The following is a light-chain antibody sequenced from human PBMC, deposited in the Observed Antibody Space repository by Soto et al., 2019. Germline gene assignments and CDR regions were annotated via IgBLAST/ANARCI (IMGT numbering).Light chain of an antibody. CDR3: MQALLTPHT. Sequence: IVMTQSPLSLPVTPGEPASISCRSSQSLLHSNGYNYLDWYLQKPGQSPQLLIYLGSYRASGVPDRFSGSGSGTDFTLTISRVEAGDVGVYYCMQALLTPHTFGQGTKLEI. J-gene: IGKJ2*01. CDR1: QSLLHSNGYNY. V-gene: IGKV2-28*01. CDR2: LGS.